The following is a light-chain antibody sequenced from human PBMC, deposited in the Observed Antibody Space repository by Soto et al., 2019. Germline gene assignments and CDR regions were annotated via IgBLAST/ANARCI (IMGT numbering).Light chain of an antibody. CDR1: SSNIGSNT. CDR2: SNN. J-gene: IGLJ1*01. V-gene: IGLV1-44*01. CDR3: AAWDDSLNGPV. Sequence: QSVLTQPPSASGTPGQRVTISCSGSSSNIGSNTVNWYQQLPGTAPKHLIYSNNQRPSGVPDRFSGSKSGTSASLAISGLQSEDEADYYCAAWDDSLNGPVFGTGTKLTVL.